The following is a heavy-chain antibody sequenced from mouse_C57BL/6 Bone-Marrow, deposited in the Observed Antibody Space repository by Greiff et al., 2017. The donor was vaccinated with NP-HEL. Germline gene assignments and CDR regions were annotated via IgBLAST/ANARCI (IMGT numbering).Heavy chain of an antibody. CDR3: ARQGGLLLFAY. CDR2: ISNGGGST. J-gene: IGHJ3*01. Sequence: EVKLMESGGGLVQPGGSLKLSCAASGFTFSDYYMYWVRQTPEKRLEWVAYISNGGGSTYYPDTVKGRFTISRDNAKNTLYLQMSRLKSEDTAMYYCARQGGLLLFAYWGQGTLVTVSA. D-gene: IGHD1-2*01. V-gene: IGHV5-12*01. CDR1: GFTFSDYY.